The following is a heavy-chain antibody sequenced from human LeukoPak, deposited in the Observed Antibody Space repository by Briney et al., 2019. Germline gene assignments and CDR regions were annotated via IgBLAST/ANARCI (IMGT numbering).Heavy chain of an antibody. CDR2: IWYDGSNK. CDR3: ARDSTYYYDSSGYWDY. CDR1: GFTFSSYG. D-gene: IGHD3-22*01. J-gene: IGHJ4*02. V-gene: IGHV3-33*01. Sequence: PGGSLRLSCAASGFTFSSYGMHWVRQAPGKGLEWVAVIWYDGSNKYYADSVKGRFTISRVNSKNTLYLQMSSLRAEDTAVYYCARDSTYYYDSSGYWDYWGQGTLVTVSS.